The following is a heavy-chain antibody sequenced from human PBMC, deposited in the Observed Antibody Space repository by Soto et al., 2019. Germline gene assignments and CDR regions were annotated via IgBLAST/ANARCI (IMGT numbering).Heavy chain of an antibody. CDR2: INHSGST. V-gene: IGHV4-34*01. J-gene: IGHJ4*02. CDR1: GGSFSGYY. CDR3: ARGVRDIVVVVAATTRGLDY. D-gene: IGHD2-15*01. Sequence: QVQLQQWGAGLLKPSETLSLTCAVYGGSFSGYYWSWIRQPPGKGLEWIGEINHSGSTNYNPSLKSRVTISVDTSKNQFYLKLSSVTAADTAVYYCARGVRDIVVVVAATTRGLDYWGQGTLVTVSS.